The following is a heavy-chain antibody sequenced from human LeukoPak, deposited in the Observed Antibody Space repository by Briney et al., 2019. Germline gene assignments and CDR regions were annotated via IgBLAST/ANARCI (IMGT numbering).Heavy chain of an antibody. CDR3: AKALPTPMGRGVSPRRYYYGMDV. CDR1: GFTFSSYA. V-gene: IGHV3-23*01. D-gene: IGHD3-10*01. J-gene: IGHJ6*02. Sequence: GGSLRLSCAASGFTFSSYAMSWVRQAPGKGLEWVSAISGSGGSTYYADSVKGRFTISRDNSKNTLYLQMNSLRAEDTAVYYCAKALPTPMGRGVSPRRYYYGMDVWGQGTTVIVSS. CDR2: ISGSGGST.